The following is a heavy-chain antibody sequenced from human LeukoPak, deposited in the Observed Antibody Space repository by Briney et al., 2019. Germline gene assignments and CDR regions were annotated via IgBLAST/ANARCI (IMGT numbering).Heavy chain of an antibody. V-gene: IGHV5-51*01. CDR2: KFLHESDP. CDR3: ARRRDYGDYPVY. D-gene: IGHD4-17*01. CDR1: GYRFTTYW. Sequence: GEPLNISWECSGYRFTTYWIGWAPHMPGKGLGWMGIKFLHESDPTYRPSLQGQVTISADKSISTAYLQWSSLKASDTAMYYCARRRDYGDYPVYWGQGTLVTVSS. J-gene: IGHJ4*02.